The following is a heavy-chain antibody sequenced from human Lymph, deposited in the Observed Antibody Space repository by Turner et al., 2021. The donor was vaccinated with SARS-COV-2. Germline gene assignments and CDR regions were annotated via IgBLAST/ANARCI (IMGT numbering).Heavy chain of an antibody. J-gene: IGHJ4*02. CDR3: ARVLPYGDYFDY. D-gene: IGHD4-17*01. CDR2: MYSGGST. CDR1: DFIVSNNY. Sequence: EVQLVESGGGLIQPGGSLRLSCAASDFIVSNNYMTWVRQAPGKGLEWVSIMYSGGSTFYADSVKGRFTISRDNSRNTLYLQMNSLRAEDTAVYYCARVLPYGDYFDYWGQGTLVTVSS. V-gene: IGHV3-53*01.